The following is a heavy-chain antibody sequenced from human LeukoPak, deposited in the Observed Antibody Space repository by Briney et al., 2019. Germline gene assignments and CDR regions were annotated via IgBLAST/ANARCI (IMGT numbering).Heavy chain of an antibody. CDR2: TYYRSQWYN. J-gene: IGHJ5*02. CDR3: ARDLDSSHSWFDP. D-gene: IGHD6-6*01. Sequence: SQTLSLTCAISGDSVSSNSAAWNWIRQSPSRGLECLGRTYYRSQWYNEYALSVKTRITISPDTSQNQFSLHLNSVTPDDTAVYYCARDLDSSHSWFDPWGQGTLVTVSS. V-gene: IGHV6-1*01. CDR1: GDSVSSNSAA.